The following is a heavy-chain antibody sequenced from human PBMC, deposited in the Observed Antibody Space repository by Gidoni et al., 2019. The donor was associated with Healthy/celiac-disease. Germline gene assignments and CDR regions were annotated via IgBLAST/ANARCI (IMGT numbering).Heavy chain of an antibody. J-gene: IGHJ4*02. CDR1: GGSFSGYY. Sequence: QVQLQQWGAGLLKPSETLSLTCAVYGGSFSGYYWSWIRQPPGKGLQWIGEINHSGSTNYNPSLKSRVTISVDTSKNQFSLKLSSVTAADTAVYYCARGRPRRDGYNRYYFDYWGQGTLVTVSS. D-gene: IGHD5-12*01. CDR3: ARGRPRRDGYNRYYFDY. CDR2: INHSGST. V-gene: IGHV4-34*01.